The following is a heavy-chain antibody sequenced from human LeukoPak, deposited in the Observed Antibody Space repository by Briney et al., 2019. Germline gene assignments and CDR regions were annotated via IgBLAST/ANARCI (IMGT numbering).Heavy chain of an antibody. CDR2: INHSGST. CDR3: ARRGSGSPIAFDP. D-gene: IGHD3-10*01. V-gene: IGHV4-34*01. Sequence: PSETLSLTCTVSGGSITSYYWSWIRQPPGKGLEWIGEINHSGSTNYNPSLKSRVTVSVDTSKNQFSLKLSSVTAADTAVYYCARRGSGSPIAFDPWGQGTLVTVSS. CDR1: GGSITSYY. J-gene: IGHJ5*02.